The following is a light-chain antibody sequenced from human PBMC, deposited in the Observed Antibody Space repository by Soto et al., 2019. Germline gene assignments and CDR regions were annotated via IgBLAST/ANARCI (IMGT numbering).Light chain of an antibody. CDR3: QQYNSYSLFT. Sequence: DIQMTQSPSTLSASVGDRVTIPCRASQSISSWLAWYQQKPGKAPKLLIYDASSLESGVPSRFSGSGSVTEFTLTISSLLPDDFATYYCQQYNSYSLFTFGPGSKVDIK. CDR1: QSISSW. CDR2: DAS. J-gene: IGKJ3*01. V-gene: IGKV1-5*01.